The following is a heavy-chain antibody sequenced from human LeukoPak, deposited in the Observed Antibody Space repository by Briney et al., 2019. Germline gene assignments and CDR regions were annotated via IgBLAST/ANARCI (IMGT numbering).Heavy chain of an antibody. CDR1: GFTFSSYS. Sequence: GGSLGLSCAASGFTFSSYSMNWVRQAPGKGLEWVSSISSSSSYIYYADSVKGRFTISRDNAKNSLYLQMNSLRAEDTAVYYCARGSVWGSYYPQWGQGTLVTVSS. J-gene: IGHJ4*02. CDR2: ISSSSSYI. V-gene: IGHV3-21*01. D-gene: IGHD1-26*01. CDR3: ARGSVWGSYYPQ.